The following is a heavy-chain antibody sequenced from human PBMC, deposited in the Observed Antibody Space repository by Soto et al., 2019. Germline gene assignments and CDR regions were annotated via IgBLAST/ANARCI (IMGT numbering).Heavy chain of an antibody. CDR2: INHSGST. CDR3: ARVRGRYCSSTSCSRPYYYYGMDV. Sequence: PSETLSLTCAVYGGSFSGYYWSWIRQPPGKGLEWIGEINHSGSTNYNPSLKSRVTISVDTSKNQFSLKLSSVTAADTAVYYCARVRGRYCSSTSCSRPYYYYGMDVWGQGTTVTVSS. V-gene: IGHV4-34*01. D-gene: IGHD2-2*01. CDR1: GGSFSGYY. J-gene: IGHJ6*02.